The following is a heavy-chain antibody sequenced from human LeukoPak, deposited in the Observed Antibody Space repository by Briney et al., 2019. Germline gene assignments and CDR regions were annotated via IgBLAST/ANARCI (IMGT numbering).Heavy chain of an antibody. Sequence: GGSLRLSCAVSGFTFSAYTMNWVRQAPGKGLEWVSSITGSSTYIYYADSVKGRFTISRDNAKDSLYLQMNNLGAEDTAVYYCARGLTVTSTCWFDLWGQGTLVTVSS. V-gene: IGHV3-21*01. CDR1: GFTFSAYT. CDR2: ITGSSTYI. D-gene: IGHD4-11*01. J-gene: IGHJ5*02. CDR3: ARGLTVTSTCWFDL.